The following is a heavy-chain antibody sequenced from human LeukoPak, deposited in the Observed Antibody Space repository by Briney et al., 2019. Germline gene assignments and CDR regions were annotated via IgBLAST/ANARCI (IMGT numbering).Heavy chain of an antibody. D-gene: IGHD3-10*01. V-gene: IGHV3-15*01. Sequence: PGGSPRLSCAASGFTLNNAWMSWVRQAPRKGLEWVGRIKSNTDGGTTHYAAPVKDTFTISRDDSNNTLYVQMTSLKTEGTAVYYCTTSPFMNRGVPDVWGKGTTVTVSS. CDR3: TTSPFMNRGVPDV. CDR1: GFTLNNAW. J-gene: IGHJ6*04. CDR2: IKSNTDGGTT.